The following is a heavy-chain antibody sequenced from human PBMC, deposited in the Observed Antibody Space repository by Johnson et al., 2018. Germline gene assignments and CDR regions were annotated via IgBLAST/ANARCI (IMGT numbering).Heavy chain of an antibody. V-gene: IGHV3-23*04. CDR2: ISGSGGST. CDR3: AKVIGTMVRGVITPLYYMDV. Sequence: EVQLVETGGGLVQPGWSLRLSCAASGFTFDGYAMHWVRQAPGKGLEWVSAISGSGGSTYYADSVKGRFTISRDNSKNTLYLQMNSLRAEDTAVYYCAKVIGTMVRGVITPLYYMDVWGKGTTVTVSS. D-gene: IGHD3-10*01. J-gene: IGHJ6*03. CDR1: GFTFDGYA.